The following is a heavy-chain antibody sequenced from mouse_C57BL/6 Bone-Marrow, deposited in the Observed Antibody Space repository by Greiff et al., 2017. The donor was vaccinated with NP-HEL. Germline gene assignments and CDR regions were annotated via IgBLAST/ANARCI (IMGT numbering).Heavy chain of an antibody. CDR1: GYTFTSYW. V-gene: IGHV1-69*01. CDR3: AGDDYYY. CDR2: IDPSDSYT. J-gene: IGHJ2*01. D-gene: IGHD2-4*01. Sequence: QVQLQQPGAELVMPGASVKLSCKASGYTFTSYWMHWVNQRPGQGLEWIGEIDPSDSYTNYNQKFKGKSTLTVDKSSSTAYMQLSSLTSEDSAVYYCAGDDYYYWGQGTTLTVSS.